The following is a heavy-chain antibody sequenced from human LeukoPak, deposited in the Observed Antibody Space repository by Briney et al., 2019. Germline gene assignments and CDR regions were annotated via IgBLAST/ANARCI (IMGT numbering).Heavy chain of an antibody. CDR2: IIPILGIA. V-gene: IGHV1-69*04. CDR3: ASSPPPYGDYVLGSAFDI. Sequence: ASVKVSCKASGGTFSSYAISWVRQAPGQGLEWMGRIIPILGIANYAQKFQGRVTITADKSTSTAYMELSSLRSEDTAVYYCASSPPPYGDYVLGSAFDIRGQGTMVTVSS. D-gene: IGHD4-17*01. CDR1: GGTFSSYA. J-gene: IGHJ3*02.